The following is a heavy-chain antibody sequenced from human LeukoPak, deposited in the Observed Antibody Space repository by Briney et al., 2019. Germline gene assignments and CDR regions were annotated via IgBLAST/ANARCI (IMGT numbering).Heavy chain of an antibody. D-gene: IGHD6-6*01. Sequence: GGSLRLSCAVSGFTFSDYYMSWIRQAPGKGLEWVLYISTSGTTIYYADSVKGRFTISRDNAKNSLFLQMNSLRAEDTAVYYCARDKGGNSSPTFNYWGQGTLVTVSS. J-gene: IGHJ4*02. CDR1: GFTFSDYY. CDR3: ARDKGGNSSPTFNY. CDR2: ISTSGTTI. V-gene: IGHV3-11*04.